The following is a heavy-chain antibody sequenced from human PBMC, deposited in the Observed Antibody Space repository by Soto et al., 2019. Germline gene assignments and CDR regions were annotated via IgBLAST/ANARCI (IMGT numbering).Heavy chain of an antibody. CDR1: GFTLSGKA. J-gene: IGHJ6*03. CDR2: ISSNGVGT. D-gene: IGHD6-6*01. Sequence: EVQLAESGGAWARPGGSRRLSCAASGFTLSGKAMVWVRQAPGKGLEYVSGISSNGVGTYYANSVQGRFTISRDNSKNTVYLQMGSLRPEDMAVYYCARRARPDFYYMDVWGKGTTVTVS. V-gene: IGHV3-64*01. CDR3: ARRARPDFYYMDV.